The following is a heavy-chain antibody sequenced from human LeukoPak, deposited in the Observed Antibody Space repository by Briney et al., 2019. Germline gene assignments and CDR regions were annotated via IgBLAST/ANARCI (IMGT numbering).Heavy chain of an antibody. CDR2: IIPIFGTA. V-gene: IGHV1-69*05. Sequence: GASVKVSCKASGGTFSSYAISWVRQAPGQGLEWMGGIIPIFGTANYAQKFQGRVTITTDESTSTACMEPSSLRSEDTAVYYCARVVYSSSSGGGYYYMDVWGKGTTVTVSS. CDR1: GGTFSSYA. CDR3: ARVVYSSSSGGGYYYMDV. D-gene: IGHD6-6*01. J-gene: IGHJ6*03.